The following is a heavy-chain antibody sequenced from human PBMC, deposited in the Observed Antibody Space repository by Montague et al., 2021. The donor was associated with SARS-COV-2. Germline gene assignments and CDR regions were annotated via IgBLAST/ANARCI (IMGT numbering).Heavy chain of an antibody. CDR2: IHTSGST. Sequence: TLSLTCTVSGGSISYGSYFWTWIRQPAGKGLEWIGRIHTSGSTNYXXXLKSRVAISIDTSKDQFSLELSSVTAADTAVYYCARESLHLTGYYNDYFDYWGQGTLVTVSS. V-gene: IGHV4-61*02. CDR3: ARESLHLTGYYNDYFDY. D-gene: IGHD3-9*01. CDR1: GGSISYGSYF. J-gene: IGHJ4*02.